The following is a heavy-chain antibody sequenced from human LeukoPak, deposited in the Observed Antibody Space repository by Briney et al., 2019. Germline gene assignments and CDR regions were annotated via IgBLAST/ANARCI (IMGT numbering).Heavy chain of an antibody. Sequence: SETLSLTCTVSGGSISSSSHYWGWIRQPPGKGLEWIGSIYDSGSTYYNPSLKSRVTISVDTSRNQFSLKLSSVTAADTGVYYCARHGLAVTTKVDYWGQGTLVTVSS. CDR2: IYDSGST. D-gene: IGHD4-17*01. V-gene: IGHV4-39*01. CDR3: ARHGLAVTTKVDY. CDR1: GGSISSSSHY. J-gene: IGHJ4*02.